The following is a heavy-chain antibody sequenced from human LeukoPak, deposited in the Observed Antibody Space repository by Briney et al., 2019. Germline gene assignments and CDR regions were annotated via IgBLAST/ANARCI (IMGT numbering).Heavy chain of an antibody. J-gene: IGHJ4*02. CDR1: GYIFTNYY. D-gene: IGHD3-16*02. V-gene: IGHV1-2*02. CDR3: ASRYRASYTD. Sequence: ASVKVSCKASGYIFTNYYLYWVRQAPGQGLEWMGVINPVGGVTTYAQKFQGRVTMTRDTSISTAYMELSRLTSDDTAVYYCASRYRASYTDWGQGTLVTVSS. CDR2: INPVGGVT.